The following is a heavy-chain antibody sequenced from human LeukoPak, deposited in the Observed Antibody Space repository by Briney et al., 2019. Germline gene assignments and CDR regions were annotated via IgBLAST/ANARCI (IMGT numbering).Heavy chain of an antibody. CDR2: INHSGST. Sequence: PSEALCLTCAVYGGSFSGYYWSWIRQPPGKGLEWIGEINHSGSTNYNPSLKSRVTISVDTSKNQFSLKLSSVTAADTAVYYCARGLVMVRGVITKPFDPWGQGTLVTVSS. CDR3: ARGLVMVRGVITKPFDP. V-gene: IGHV4-34*01. CDR1: GGSFSGYY. D-gene: IGHD3-10*01. J-gene: IGHJ5*02.